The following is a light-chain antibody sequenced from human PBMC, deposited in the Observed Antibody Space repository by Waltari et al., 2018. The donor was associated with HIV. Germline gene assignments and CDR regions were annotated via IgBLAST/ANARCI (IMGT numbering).Light chain of an antibody. CDR2: GEN. CDR3: HSRDSSVTDVV. Sequence: SSQLSQDPPVSVPLPHSVTLTCRGDSLSTHNAMWYQQKPGQAPLLVIYGENYRPSGIPDRFSGSSSGNTVSLTITGAQAEDEAEYFCHSRDSSVTDVVFGGGTQLTVL. J-gene: IGLJ2*01. V-gene: IGLV3-19*01. CDR1: SLSTHN.